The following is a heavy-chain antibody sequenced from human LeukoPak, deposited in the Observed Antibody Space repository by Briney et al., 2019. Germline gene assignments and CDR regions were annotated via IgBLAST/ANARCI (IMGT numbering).Heavy chain of an antibody. Sequence: ASVKVSCKAPGGTFISYAISWVRQAPGQGLEWMGGIIPIFGTANYAQKFQGRVTITADESTSTAYMELSSLRSEDTAVYYCARTLDLSSYYGMDVWGQGTTVTVSS. CDR2: IIPIFGTA. D-gene: IGHD2-2*01. V-gene: IGHV1-69*01. CDR1: GGTFISYA. J-gene: IGHJ6*02. CDR3: ARTLDLSSYYGMDV.